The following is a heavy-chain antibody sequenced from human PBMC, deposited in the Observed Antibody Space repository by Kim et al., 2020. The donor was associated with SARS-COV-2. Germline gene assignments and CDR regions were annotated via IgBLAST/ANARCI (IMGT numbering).Heavy chain of an antibody. D-gene: IGHD1-26*01. J-gene: IGHJ5*02. Sequence: GGSLRLSCAASGFTFSDYYMSWIRQAPGKGLEWVSYISSSSSYTNYADSVKGRFTISRDNAKNSLYLQMNSLRAEDTAVYYCARAGIVGGWFDPWGQGTLVTVSS. CDR2: ISSSSSYT. CDR1: GFTFSDYY. V-gene: IGHV3-11*06. CDR3: ARAGIVGGWFDP.